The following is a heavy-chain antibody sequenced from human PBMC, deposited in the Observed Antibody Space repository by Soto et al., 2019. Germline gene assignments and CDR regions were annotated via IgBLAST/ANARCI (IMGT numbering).Heavy chain of an antibody. J-gene: IGHJ6*03. D-gene: IGHD5-12*01. CDR3: ARAVPEWLGYYYYYYMDV. CDR2: ISSSGSTI. V-gene: IGHV3-11*01. Sequence: GGSLRLSCAASGFTFSDYYMSWIRQAPGKGLEWVSYISSSGSTIYYADSVKGRFTISRDNAKNSLYLQMNSLRAEDTAVYYCARAVPEWLGYYYYYYMDVWGKGTTVTVSS. CDR1: GFTFSDYY.